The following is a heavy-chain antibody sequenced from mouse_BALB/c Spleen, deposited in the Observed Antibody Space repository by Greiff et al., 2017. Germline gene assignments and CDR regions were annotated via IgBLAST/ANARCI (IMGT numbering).Heavy chain of an antibody. D-gene: IGHD4-1*01. V-gene: IGHV3-2*02. J-gene: IGHJ3*01. Sequence: EVQLQQSGPGLVKPSQSLSLTCTVTGYSITSDYAWNWIRQFPGNKLEWMGYISYSGSTSYNPSLKSRISITRDTSKNQFFLQLNSVTTEDTATYYCAIETGTWFAYWGQGTLVTVSA. CDR3: AIETGTWFAY. CDR1: GYSITSDYA. CDR2: ISYSGST.